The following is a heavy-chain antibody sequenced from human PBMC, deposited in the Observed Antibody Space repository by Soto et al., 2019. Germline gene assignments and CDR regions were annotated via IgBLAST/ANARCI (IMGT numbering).Heavy chain of an antibody. CDR2: INPNSGGT. Sequence: ASVKVSCKASGYTFTGYYMHWVRQAPGQGLEWMGWINPNSGGTNYAQKFQGWVTMTRDTSISTAYMELSRLRSDDTAVYYCASTISGGSGSYYNDTYYYYGMDVWGQGTTVTVSS. D-gene: IGHD3-10*01. CDR3: ASTISGGSGSYYNDTYYYYGMDV. J-gene: IGHJ6*02. CDR1: GYTFTGYY. V-gene: IGHV1-2*04.